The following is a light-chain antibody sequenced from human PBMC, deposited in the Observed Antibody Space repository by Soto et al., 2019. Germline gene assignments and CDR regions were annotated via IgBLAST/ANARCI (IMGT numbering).Light chain of an antibody. CDR1: QNIDRW. J-gene: IGKJ1*01. CDR3: QQYNSYPWT. V-gene: IGKV1-5*03. Sequence: DIQMTQSPSTLSASVGDRVTITCRASQNIDRWLAWYQQKPGKAPNLLIYGASNLESGVPSRFSGSGSGTEFTLTISSLRPDDCATYYCQQYNSYPWTFGQGTKVEIK. CDR2: GAS.